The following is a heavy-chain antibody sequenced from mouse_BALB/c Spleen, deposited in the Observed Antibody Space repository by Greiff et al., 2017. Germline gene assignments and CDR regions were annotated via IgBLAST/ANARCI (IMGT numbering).Heavy chain of an antibody. CDR1: GDSITSGY. V-gene: IGHV3-8*02. CDR3: ARAATTYYWYFDV. D-gene: IGHD1-1*01. J-gene: IGHJ1*01. CDR2: ISYSGST. Sequence: EVQLQESGPSLVKPSQSLSLTCSVTGDSITSGYWNWIRKFPGNKLEYMGYISYSGSTYYNPSLKSRISIIRDTSKNQYYLQLNSVTTEDTATYYCARAATTYYWYFDVWGEGTTVTVSS.